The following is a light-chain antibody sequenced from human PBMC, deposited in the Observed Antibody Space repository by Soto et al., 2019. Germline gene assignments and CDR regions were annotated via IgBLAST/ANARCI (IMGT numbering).Light chain of an antibody. CDR1: QGISNY. V-gene: IGKV1-27*01. J-gene: IGKJ1*01. CDR3: QKYDSVPWT. CDR2: AAS. Sequence: DIAMTQSPSSLSASVGDRVTITCRASQGISNYLAWYQQRPGKVPKLLIYAASTLQSGVPSRFSGSGSGTDFTLTISSLQPEDVATYYCQKYDSVPWTFGQGTEVEIK.